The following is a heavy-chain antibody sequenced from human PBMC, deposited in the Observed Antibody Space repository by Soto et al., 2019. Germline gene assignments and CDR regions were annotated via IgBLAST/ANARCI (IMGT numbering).Heavy chain of an antibody. CDR1: GYSFTDYD. V-gene: IGHV1-8*01. J-gene: IGHJ4*02. CDR2: MNPNTGNT. Sequence: ASVKVSCKASGYSFTDYDINWVRQATGQGLEWMGWMNPNTGNTRYAQKFQGRFIMTRDTSINTAYMELRSLTSEDTAVYYCARGKFATLTDFWGQGTLVTVCS. CDR3: ARGKFATLTDF. D-gene: IGHD2-15*01.